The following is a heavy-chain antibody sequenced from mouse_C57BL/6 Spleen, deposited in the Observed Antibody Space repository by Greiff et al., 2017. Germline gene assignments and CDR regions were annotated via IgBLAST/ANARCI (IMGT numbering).Heavy chain of an antibody. Sequence: QVQLQQSGAELVRPGASVTLSCKASGYTFTDYEMHWVKQTPVHGLEWIGAIDPETGGTAYNQKFKGKAILTADKSSSTDYMELRSLTSEDSAVYYCTRIYPYYCDYWGQGTTLTVSS. J-gene: IGHJ2*01. D-gene: IGHD2-1*01. CDR2: IDPETGGT. CDR3: TRIYPYYCDY. CDR1: GYTFTDYE. V-gene: IGHV1-15*01.